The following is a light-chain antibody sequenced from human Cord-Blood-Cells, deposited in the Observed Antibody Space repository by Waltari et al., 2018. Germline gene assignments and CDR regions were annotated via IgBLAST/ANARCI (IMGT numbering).Light chain of an antibody. Sequence: QSALTQPASVSGSPGQSITISCTGPSSDVGGYNYVSWYQQHPGKAPKRMIYDVSKRPSGVSNRFSGSKSGNTASLTISGLQAEDEADYYCSSYTSSSTWVFGGGTKLTVL. CDR1: SSDVGGYNY. CDR3: SSYTSSSTWV. J-gene: IGLJ3*02. V-gene: IGLV2-14*01. CDR2: DVS.